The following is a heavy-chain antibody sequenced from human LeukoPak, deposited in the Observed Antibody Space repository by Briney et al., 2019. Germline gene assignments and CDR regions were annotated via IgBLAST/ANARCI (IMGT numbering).Heavy chain of an antibody. CDR2: ISAYNGDT. D-gene: IGHD3-22*01. V-gene: IGHV1-18*01. Sequence: ASVKVSCKASGYTFTSHGISWVRQAPGQGLEWMGWISAYNGDTKYAQNLQGRVTLTTYTLTTTAYLELRSLTSDDTAVYYCARDPMGAMRRSSGAFDIWGQGTMVTVSS. J-gene: IGHJ3*02. CDR1: GYTFTSHG. CDR3: ARDPMGAMRRSSGAFDI.